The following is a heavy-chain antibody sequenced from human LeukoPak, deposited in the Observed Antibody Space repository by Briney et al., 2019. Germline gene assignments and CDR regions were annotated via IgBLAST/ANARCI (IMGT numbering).Heavy chain of an antibody. V-gene: IGHV3-23*01. D-gene: IGHD1-26*01. Sequence: GGSLRLSCAASGFTFSSYAMSWVRQAPGKGLEWVSAISGSGGSTYYADSVKGRFTISRDNSKNTLYLQMNSLRAEDTAVYYCASGELLFDAFDIWGQGTMVTVSS. J-gene: IGHJ3*02. CDR1: GFTFSSYA. CDR2: ISGSGGST. CDR3: ASGELLFDAFDI.